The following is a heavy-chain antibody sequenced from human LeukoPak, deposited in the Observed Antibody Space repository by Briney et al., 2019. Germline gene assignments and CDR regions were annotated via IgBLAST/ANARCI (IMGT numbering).Heavy chain of an antibody. V-gene: IGHV4-31*03. CDR2: IYYSGST. D-gene: IGHD2-2*01. CDR1: GGSISSGGYY. CDR3: ARQTEYPYFDY. J-gene: IGHJ4*02. Sequence: SETLSLTCTVSGGSISSGGYYWSWIRQHPGTGLEWIGYIYYSGSTYYNPSLKSRVTISVDTSKNQFSLKLSSVTAADTAVYYCARQTEYPYFDYWGQGTLVTVSS.